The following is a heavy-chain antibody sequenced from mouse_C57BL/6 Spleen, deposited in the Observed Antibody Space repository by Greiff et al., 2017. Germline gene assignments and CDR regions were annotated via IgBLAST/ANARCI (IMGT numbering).Heavy chain of an antibody. CDR1: GYTFTSYW. J-gene: IGHJ1*03. D-gene: IGHD1-1*01. CDR2: IDPNSGGT. CDR3: ARDYGSSYSYWYFDV. V-gene: IGHV1-72*01. Sequence: QVQLQQPGAELVKPGASVKLSCKASGYTFTSYWMHWVKQRPGRGLEWIGRIDPNSGGTKYNEKFKSKATLTVDKPSSTAYMQLSSLTSEDSAFYYCARDYGSSYSYWYFDVWGTGTTVTVSS.